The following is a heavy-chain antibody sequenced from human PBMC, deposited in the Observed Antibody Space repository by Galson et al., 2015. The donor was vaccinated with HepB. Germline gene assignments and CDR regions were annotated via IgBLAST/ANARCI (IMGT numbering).Heavy chain of an antibody. CDR2: VIPLYEKT. CDR1: GGTLGNYA. J-gene: IGHJ4*02. Sequence: SVKVSCKASGGTLGNYALSWVRQAPGQGLEWVGGVIPLYEKTTYARKFEGRVTIVADTSTNTAYLELGRLTLEDTAVYYCARGWGWNYDYWGQGTLVSVSS. V-gene: IGHV1-69*06. D-gene: IGHD1-7*01. CDR3: ARGWGWNYDY.